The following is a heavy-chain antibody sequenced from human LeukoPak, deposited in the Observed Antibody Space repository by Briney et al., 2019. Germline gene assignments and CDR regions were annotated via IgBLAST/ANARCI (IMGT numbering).Heavy chain of an antibody. CDR3: ARGRYFDL. CDR2: ITTGIGYT. Sequence: GGSLRLSCSASGFTFTTYGMNWVRQAPGKGLEWVSSITTGIGYTYYAASVKGRFTISRDNAKNSLYPEMNGLRVEDTAVYYCARGRYFDLWGRGTLVTVSS. V-gene: IGHV3-21*01. J-gene: IGHJ2*01. CDR1: GFTFTTYG.